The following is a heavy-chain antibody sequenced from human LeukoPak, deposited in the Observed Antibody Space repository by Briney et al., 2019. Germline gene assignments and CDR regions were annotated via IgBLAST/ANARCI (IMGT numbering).Heavy chain of an antibody. CDR3: AKRGSSGWYVPAGIDY. Sequence: PGGSLRLSCAASGFTFSDHYMSWIRQAPGKGLEWVSYISGSSSYTNYADSVKGRFTISRDNAKNSLYLQMNSLRAEDTAVYYCAKRGSSGWYVPAGIDYWGQGTLVTVSS. CDR1: GFTFSDHY. D-gene: IGHD6-19*01. V-gene: IGHV3-11*03. J-gene: IGHJ4*02. CDR2: ISGSSSYT.